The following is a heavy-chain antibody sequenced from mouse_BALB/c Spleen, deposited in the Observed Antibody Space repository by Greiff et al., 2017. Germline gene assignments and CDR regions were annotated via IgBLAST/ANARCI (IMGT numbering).Heavy chain of an antibody. J-gene: IGHJ3*01. CDR3: PYGNYALAY. V-gene: IGHV14-3*02. CDR2: IDPANGNT. D-gene: IGHD2-10*02. Sequence: EVQLQQSGAELVKPGASVKLSCTASGFNIKDTYMHWVKQRPEQGLEWIGRIDPANGNTKYDPKFQGKATITADTSSNTAYLQLSSLTSEDTAVYYCPYGNYALAYWGQGTLVTVSA. CDR1: GFNIKDTY.